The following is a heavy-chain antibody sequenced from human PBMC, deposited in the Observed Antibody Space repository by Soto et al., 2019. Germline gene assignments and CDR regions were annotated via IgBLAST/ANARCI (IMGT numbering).Heavy chain of an antibody. CDR3: ARVYYDTQALGWFDP. Sequence: SETLSLTCAVYGGSFSGYYWSWIRKPPGKGLEWIGDINHSGSTNYNPSLKSRVTISVDTSKNQFSLKLSSVTAADTAVYYCARVYYDTQALGWFDPWGQGTLVTVSS. CDR2: INHSGST. CDR1: GGSFSGYY. V-gene: IGHV4-34*01. D-gene: IGHD3-22*01. J-gene: IGHJ5*02.